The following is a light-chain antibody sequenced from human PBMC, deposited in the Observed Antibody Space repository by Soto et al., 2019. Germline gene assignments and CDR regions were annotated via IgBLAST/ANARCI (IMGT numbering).Light chain of an antibody. CDR3: GTWDSSLSAGV. V-gene: IGLV1-51*01. CDR1: SSNIGNNY. J-gene: IGLJ1*01. Sequence: QSVLTQPPSGSAAPGQKVTIYCSGSSSNIGNNYVSWYQQRQGTAPKLLIYDNNKRPSGIPDRFSGSKSGTSATLGITGLQTGDEADYYCGTWDSSLSAGVCGTGTQLTVL. CDR2: DNN.